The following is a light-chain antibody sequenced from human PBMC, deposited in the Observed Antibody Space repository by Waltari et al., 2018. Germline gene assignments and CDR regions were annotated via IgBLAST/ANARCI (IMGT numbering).Light chain of an antibody. CDR3: QHYVRLPAT. CDR2: GAS. V-gene: IGKV3-20*01. Sequence: EIVLTQSPGTLSLSPGETATLSCRASSGVSRTLAWYQQKPGQAPKLLIYGASIRATGIPDRFTGSGSGTDFSLTISSLEPEDFAVYFCQHYVRLPATFGQGTKVEIK. J-gene: IGKJ1*01. CDR1: SGVSRT.